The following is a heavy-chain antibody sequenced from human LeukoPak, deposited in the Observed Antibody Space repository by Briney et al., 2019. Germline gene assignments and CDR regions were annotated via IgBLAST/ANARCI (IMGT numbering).Heavy chain of an antibody. CDR3: ARDLRSSGYYAFDY. CDR2: ISGSGGST. J-gene: IGHJ4*02. D-gene: IGHD3-22*01. V-gene: IGHV3-23*01. CDR1: GFTFSSYG. Sequence: GGSLRLSCAASGFTFSSYGMSWVRQAPGKGLEWVSAISGSGGSTYYADSVKGRFTISRDNSKNTLYLQMNSLRAEDTAVYYCARDLRSSGYYAFDYWGQGTLVTVSS.